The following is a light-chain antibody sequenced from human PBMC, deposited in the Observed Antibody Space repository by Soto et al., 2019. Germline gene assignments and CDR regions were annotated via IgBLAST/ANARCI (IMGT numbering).Light chain of an antibody. CDR3: QLLNYYSLT. J-gene: IGKJ4*01. Sequence: ILLTQSPSSLSADVGDRVTITCRASQGISNFLAWYQQKPGKAPELLISGASTLQGGVPSRFSGSGSGTDFTLTISSLQPEDFATYYCQLLNYYSLTFGGGTKVEI. CDR1: QGISNF. CDR2: GAS. V-gene: IGKV1-9*01.